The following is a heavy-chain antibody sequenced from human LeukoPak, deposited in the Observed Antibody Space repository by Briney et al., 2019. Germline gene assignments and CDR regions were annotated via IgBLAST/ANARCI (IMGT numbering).Heavy chain of an antibody. D-gene: IGHD3-3*01. CDR1: GSTFSDYY. J-gene: IGHJ4*02. CDR3: ARASGDYDFWSGYSYYFDY. V-gene: IGHV3-11*04. CDR2: ISSSGSTI. Sequence: GGSLRLSCAASGSTFSDYYMSWIRQAPGKGLEWVSYISSSGSTIYYADSVKGRFTISRDNAKNSLYLQMNSLRAEDTAVYYCARASGDYDFWSGYSYYFDYWGQGTLVTVSS.